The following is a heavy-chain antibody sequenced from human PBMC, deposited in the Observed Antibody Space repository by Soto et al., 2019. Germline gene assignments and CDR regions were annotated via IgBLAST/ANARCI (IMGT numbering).Heavy chain of an antibody. D-gene: IGHD2-15*01. CDR1: GFTFSSYS. CDR3: ARMAVAATAPSLTTFYWYFDL. CDR2: ISSSSSTI. J-gene: IGHJ2*01. Sequence: EVQLVESGGGLVQPGGSLRLSCAASGFTFSSYSMNWVRQAPGKGLEWVSYISSSSSTIYYADSVKGRFTISRDNAKNSLYLQMNSLRDEDTAVYYCARMAVAATAPSLTTFYWYFDLWGRGTLVTVSS. V-gene: IGHV3-48*02.